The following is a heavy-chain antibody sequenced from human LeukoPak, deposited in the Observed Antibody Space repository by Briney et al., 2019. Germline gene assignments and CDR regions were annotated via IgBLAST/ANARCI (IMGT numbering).Heavy chain of an antibody. J-gene: IGHJ4*02. CDR1: GGTFSSYA. CDR2: IIPIFGTA. V-gene: IGHV1-69*05. Sequence: ASVKVSCKASGGTFSSYAISWVRQAPGQGLEWMGGIIPIFGTANYAQKFQGRVTITTDESTSTAYMELSSLRSEDTAVYYCASKVTNYYDSSGHYGGFDYWGQGTLVTVSS. CDR3: ASKVTNYYDSSGHYGGFDY. D-gene: IGHD3-22*01.